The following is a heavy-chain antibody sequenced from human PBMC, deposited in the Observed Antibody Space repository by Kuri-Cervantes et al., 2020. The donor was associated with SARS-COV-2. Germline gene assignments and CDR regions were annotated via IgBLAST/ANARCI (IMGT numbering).Heavy chain of an antibody. Sequence: ASVKVSCKASGYTFTSYGISWVRQAPGQGLEWMGWISAYNGNTNYAQKLQGRVTMTTDTSTSTAYMEPRSLRSDDTAVYYCARGGPEVVPAAIGYYYYYYYMDVWGKGTTVTVSS. CDR2: ISAYNGNT. J-gene: IGHJ6*03. D-gene: IGHD2-2*01. V-gene: IGHV1-18*01. CDR3: ARGGPEVVPAAIGYYYYYYYMDV. CDR1: GYTFTSYG.